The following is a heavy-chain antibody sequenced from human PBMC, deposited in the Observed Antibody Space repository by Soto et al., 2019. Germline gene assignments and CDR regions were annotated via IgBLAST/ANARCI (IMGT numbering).Heavy chain of an antibody. CDR2: ITTSSAYI. CDR3: VRSGTARLLRHSWFDT. V-gene: IGHV3-21*01. J-gene: IGHJ5*02. CDR1: GFTFNTYD. Sequence: EVQLVESGGGLVKPGGSLRLSCAASGFTFNTYDMNWVRQTPGKGLECVSSITTSSAYIYYADSLKGRITISRDNAKNSLFLQMNSLRAEDTAVYYCVRSGTARLLRHSWFDTWGQGTLVTVSS. D-gene: IGHD2-21*01.